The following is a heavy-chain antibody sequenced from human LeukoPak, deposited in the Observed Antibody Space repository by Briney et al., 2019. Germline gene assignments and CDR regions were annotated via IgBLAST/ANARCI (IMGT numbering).Heavy chain of an antibody. CDR3: ARGFGDGSGPYYYYMDV. D-gene: IGHD3-10*01. V-gene: IGHV4-4*07. CDR1: GGSISSYY. J-gene: IGHJ6*03. CDR2: IYTSGST. Sequence: SETLALTCTVSGGSISSYYWSWIRQPAGKGLEWIGRIYTSGSTNYNPSLKSRVTMSVDTSKNQFSLKLSSVTAADTAVYYCARGFGDGSGPYYYYMDVWGKGTTVTVSS.